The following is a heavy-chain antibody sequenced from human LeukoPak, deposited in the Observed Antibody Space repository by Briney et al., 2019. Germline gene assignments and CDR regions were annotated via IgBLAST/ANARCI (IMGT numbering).Heavy chain of an antibody. CDR3: TKGSYYTWATGY. Sequence: GGSLKLSCAAYGFTFSGSAMHWVRQASGKGLEWVGRIRSKANSYATAYAASVKGRFTISRDDSKNTAYLQMNSLKTEDTAVYYCTKGSYYTWATGYWGQGTLVTVSS. D-gene: IGHD1-26*01. V-gene: IGHV3-73*01. CDR2: IRSKANSYAT. J-gene: IGHJ4*02. CDR1: GFTFSGSA.